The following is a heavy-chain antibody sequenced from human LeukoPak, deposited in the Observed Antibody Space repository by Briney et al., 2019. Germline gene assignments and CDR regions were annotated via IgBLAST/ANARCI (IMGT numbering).Heavy chain of an antibody. CDR2: VSGSGDST. D-gene: IGHD2-15*01. J-gene: IGHJ5*02. CDR3: AKGERYCSGGSCLNWFDP. Sequence: GGSLRLSCAASGFTFSSYAMSWVRQAPGKGLEWVSGVSGSGDSTYYADSARGRFTVSRDNANNTLYLQMNSLRAEDTAVYYCAKGERYCSGGSCLNWFDPWGQGTLVTVSS. CDR1: GFTFSSYA. V-gene: IGHV3-23*01.